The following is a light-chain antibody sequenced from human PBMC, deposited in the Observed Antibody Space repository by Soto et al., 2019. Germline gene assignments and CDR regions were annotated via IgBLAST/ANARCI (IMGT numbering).Light chain of an antibody. CDR2: EVS. CDR3: SSYAGNNIHYV. V-gene: IGLV2-8*01. J-gene: IGLJ1*01. CDR1: STDVCGYNY. Sequence: QSVLTQPPSASGSAGQSGTISCTGTSTDVCGYNYVSWYQQHPGKAPKLMIYEVSKRPSGVPDRFSGCKSGNTASLTVSGLQAEDEADYYCSSYAGNNIHYVFGTGTKVTAL.